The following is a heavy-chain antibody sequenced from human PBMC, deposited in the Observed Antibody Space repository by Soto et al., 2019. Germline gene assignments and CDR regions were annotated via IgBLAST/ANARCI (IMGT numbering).Heavy chain of an antibody. J-gene: IGHJ6*02. CDR3: ASDLVGASDSYGLDV. CDR1: GFTFSNYG. D-gene: IGHD1-26*01. Sequence: GGSLRLSCAASGFTFSNYGMHWVRQAPGKGLEWVAIIWHDGNNKYYADSVRGRFIISRDNSKNRLYLQMSSLRAEDTAVYYCASDLVGASDSYGLDVWGQGTPVTVSS. CDR2: IWHDGNNK. V-gene: IGHV3-33*01.